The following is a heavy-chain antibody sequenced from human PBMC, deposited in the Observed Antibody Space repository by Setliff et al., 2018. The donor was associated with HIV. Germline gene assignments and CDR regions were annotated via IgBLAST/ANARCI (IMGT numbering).Heavy chain of an antibody. D-gene: IGHD6-13*01. CDR1: GGSISSYY. CDR2: IYYRGST. J-gene: IGHJ6*03. Sequence: SSETLSLTCTVSGGSISSYYWGWIRQPPGKGLQWIGSIYYRGSTYYNPSLKSRVTISVDTSKNQFSLKLRSVTAADTALYYCARGRYRSRWYASDHYYIDVWGKGTTVTVSS. V-gene: IGHV4-39*01. CDR3: ARGRYRSRWYASDHYYIDV.